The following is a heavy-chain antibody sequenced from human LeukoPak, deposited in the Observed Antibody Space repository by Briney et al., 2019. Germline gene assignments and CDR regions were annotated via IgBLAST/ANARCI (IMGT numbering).Heavy chain of an antibody. CDR3: ARVAWGDYYDSSGYYYGGAFDI. D-gene: IGHD3-22*01. Sequence: GGSLRLSCAASGFTFSSYWMSWVRQAPGKGLEWVANIKQDGSEKYYVDPVKGRFTISRDNAKNSLYLQMNSLRAEDTAVYYCARVAWGDYYDSSGYYYGGAFDIWGQGTMVTVSS. CDR2: IKQDGSEK. CDR1: GFTFSSYW. V-gene: IGHV3-7*01. J-gene: IGHJ3*02.